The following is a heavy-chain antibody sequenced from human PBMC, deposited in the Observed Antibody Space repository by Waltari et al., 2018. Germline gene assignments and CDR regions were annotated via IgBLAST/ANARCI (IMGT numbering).Heavy chain of an antibody. CDR1: GFSFLDYT. CDR3: GAGRGG. D-gene: IGHD6-19*01. V-gene: IGHV3-21*02. J-gene: IGHJ4*02. Sequence: EIQLVESGGGLVKPGGSLRLSCAASGFSFLDYTMNWIRQSPGKGLEWVSSISGTRGYIYYADSVKGRFTVSRDNAQNSLFLQMNSLRREDTGVCSRGAGRGGWGPGTLVVVSS. CDR2: ISGTRGYI.